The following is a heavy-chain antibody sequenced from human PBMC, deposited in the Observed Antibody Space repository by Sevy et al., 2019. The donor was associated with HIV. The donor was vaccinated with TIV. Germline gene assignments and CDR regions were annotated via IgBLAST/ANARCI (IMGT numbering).Heavy chain of an antibody. CDR3: ARQGGIVDRAFDL. Sequence: SETLSLTCTVSGGSISSSAYYWGWIRQPPGKGLEWIGNMYYSGSADYNPSLKSRVTISVDTSKNQFSLKLNSVTAADTAIYYCARQGGIVDRAFDLWGQGTLVTVSS. CDR1: GGSISSSAYY. J-gene: IGHJ4*02. V-gene: IGHV4-39*01. D-gene: IGHD2-21*01. CDR2: MYYSGSA.